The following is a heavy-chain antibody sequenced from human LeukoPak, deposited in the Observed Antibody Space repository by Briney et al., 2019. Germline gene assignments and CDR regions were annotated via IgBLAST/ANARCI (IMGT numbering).Heavy chain of an antibody. CDR2: IYSGDST. CDR1: GFTFSSNY. J-gene: IGHJ6*02. Sequence: GGSLRLSCAASGFTFSSNYMSWVRQAPGKGLEWVSIIYSGDSTSYADSVKGRFTISRDNSKNTLHLQMNSLRAEDTAVYYCARVDYGGIYYYYGMDVWGQGTTVTVSS. V-gene: IGHV3-53*01. D-gene: IGHD4-23*01. CDR3: ARVDYGGIYYYYGMDV.